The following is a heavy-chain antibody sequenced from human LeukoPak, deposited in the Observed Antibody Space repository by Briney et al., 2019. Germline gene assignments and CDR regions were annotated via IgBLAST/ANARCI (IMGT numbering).Heavy chain of an antibody. V-gene: IGHV3-48*01. CDR3: ARGPPLFDP. Sequence: GGSLRLSCAASGFTFSSYSMNWVRQPPGKGLEWISYISTGGQTIYYADSVEGRFTISRDNAKKSLYLQMNSLRVEDTAVYYCARGPPLFDPWGQGTLVTVSS. J-gene: IGHJ5*02. CDR2: ISTGGQTI. CDR1: GFTFSSYS.